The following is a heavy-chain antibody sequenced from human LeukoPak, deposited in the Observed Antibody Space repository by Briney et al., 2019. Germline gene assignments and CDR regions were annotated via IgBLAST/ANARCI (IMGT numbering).Heavy chain of an antibody. CDR1: GGSITDYY. Sequence: SSETLSLTCALSGGSITDYYYNWVRQPPGKGLEWIGEINHSGSTTYNPSLKSRVIIAVDTSKNQFSLKLTSVTAADTAVYYCARVGDLFGAHRVRGLPPDYYYMDVWGKGTTVTVS. J-gene: IGHJ6*03. D-gene: IGHD3-10*01. CDR2: INHSGST. V-gene: IGHV4-34*01. CDR3: ARVGDLFGAHRVRGLPPDYYYMDV.